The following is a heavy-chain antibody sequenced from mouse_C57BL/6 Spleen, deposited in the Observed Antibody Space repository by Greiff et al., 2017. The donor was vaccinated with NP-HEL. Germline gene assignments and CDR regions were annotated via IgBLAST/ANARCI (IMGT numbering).Heavy chain of an antibody. V-gene: IGHV5-4*01. CDR1: GFTFSSYA. CDR2: ISDGGSYT. J-gene: IGHJ2*01. Sequence: EVQGVESGGGLVKPGGSLKLSCAASGFTFSSYAMSWVRQTPEKRLEWVATISDGGSYTYYPDNVKGRFTISRDNAKNNLYLQMSHLKSEDTAMYYCARDPPCSNYFDYWGQGTTLTVSS. CDR3: ARDPPCSNYFDY. D-gene: IGHD1-1*01.